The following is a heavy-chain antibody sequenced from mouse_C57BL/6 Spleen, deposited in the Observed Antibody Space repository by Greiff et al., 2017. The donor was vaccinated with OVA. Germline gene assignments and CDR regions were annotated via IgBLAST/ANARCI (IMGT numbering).Heavy chain of an antibody. Sequence: EVKVVESGGGLVKPGGSLKLSCAASGFTFSDYGMHWVRQAPEKGLEWVAYISSGSSTIYYADTVKGRFTISRDNAKNTLFLQMTSLRSEDTAMYYCAKGHNWYFDVWGTGTTVTVSS. CDR3: AKGHNWYFDV. D-gene: IGHD3-3*01. CDR1: GFTFSDYG. J-gene: IGHJ1*03. CDR2: ISSGSSTI. V-gene: IGHV5-17*01.